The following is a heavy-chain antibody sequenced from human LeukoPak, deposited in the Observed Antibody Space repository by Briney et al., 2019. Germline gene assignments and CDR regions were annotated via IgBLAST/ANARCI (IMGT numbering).Heavy chain of an antibody. CDR3: ARDFLHLGG. D-gene: IGHD3-16*01. CDR1: GFMFTNYA. Sequence: GGSLRLSCVASGFMFTNYAMSWVRQSPGKGLEWVSSISETGDTPYYPESVKGRFTISRDNAKNTLYLQMSSLRAEDTGVYYCARDFLHLGGWGQGTMVTVSS. CDR2: ISETGDTP. J-gene: IGHJ3*01. V-gene: IGHV3-23*01.